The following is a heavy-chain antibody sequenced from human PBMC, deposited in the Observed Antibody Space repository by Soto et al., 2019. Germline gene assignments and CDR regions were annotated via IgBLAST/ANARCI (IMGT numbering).Heavy chain of an antibody. D-gene: IGHD1-26*01. Sequence: GGSLRLSCAASGFTFSSYAMIWVRQAPGKGLEWVSGISGSGGSTYYADSVKGRFTISRDNSKNTLYLQMNSLRAEDTAVYYCATLPRWELLDYWGQGTLVTVSS. J-gene: IGHJ4*02. CDR3: ATLPRWELLDY. V-gene: IGHV3-23*01. CDR1: GFTFSSYA. CDR2: ISGSGGST.